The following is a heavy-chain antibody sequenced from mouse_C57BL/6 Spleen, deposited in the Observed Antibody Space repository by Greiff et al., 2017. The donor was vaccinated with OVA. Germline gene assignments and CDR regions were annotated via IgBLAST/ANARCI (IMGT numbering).Heavy chain of an antibody. V-gene: IGHV1-26*01. D-gene: IGHD3-1*01. CDR2: INPNNGGT. CDR1: GYTFTDYY. Sequence: VQLQQSGPELVKPGASVKISCKASGYTFTDYYMNWVKQSHGKSLEWIGDINPNNGGTSYNQKFKGKATLTVDKSSSTAYMELRSLTSEDSAVYYCARSGAPLDWYFDVWGTGTTVTVSS. CDR3: ARSGAPLDWYFDV. J-gene: IGHJ1*03.